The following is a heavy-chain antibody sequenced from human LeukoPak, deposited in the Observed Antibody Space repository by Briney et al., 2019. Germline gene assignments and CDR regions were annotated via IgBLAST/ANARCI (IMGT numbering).Heavy chain of an antibody. Sequence: SETLSLTCTVSGGSISSYYWSWIRQPAGKGLEWIGRIYTSGSTSYNPSLKRRVTMSVDTSKNQFSLKLSSVTAADTAVYYCARERPMGYCSGGSCYPYYFDYWGQGTLVTVSS. CDR2: IYTSGST. CDR3: ARERPMGYCSGGSCYPYYFDY. CDR1: GGSISSYY. V-gene: IGHV4-4*07. J-gene: IGHJ4*02. D-gene: IGHD2-15*01.